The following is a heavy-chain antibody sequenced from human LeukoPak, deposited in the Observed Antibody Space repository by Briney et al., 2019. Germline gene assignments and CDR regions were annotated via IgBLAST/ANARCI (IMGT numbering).Heavy chain of an antibody. Sequence: PGGSLRHSCAASGFTFSSYGMNWVRQAPGKGLEWVAVISYDGSNKYYADSVKGRFTISRDNSKNTLYLQMNSLRVEDTAVYYCAKRYSSGWRDAFDIWGQGTMVTVSS. V-gene: IGHV3-30*18. D-gene: IGHD6-19*01. CDR2: ISYDGSNK. CDR1: GFTFSSYG. CDR3: AKRYSSGWRDAFDI. J-gene: IGHJ3*02.